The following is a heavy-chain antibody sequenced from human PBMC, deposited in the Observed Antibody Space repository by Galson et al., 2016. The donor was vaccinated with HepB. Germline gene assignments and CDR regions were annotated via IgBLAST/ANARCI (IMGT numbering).Heavy chain of an antibody. D-gene: IGHD6-6*01. V-gene: IGHV3-23*01. CDR1: GFSFSSYA. J-gene: IGHJ3*02. Sequence: SLRLSCAASGFSFSSYAMSWVRQAPGQGLEWFSTITGSRPVTYYADSVKGRFTISRDNSKNTLYLQMSSLRAEDTAVYYCAKDPQYTTSSRGAFDIWGQGTMVTVSS. CDR3: AKDPQYTTSSRGAFDI. CDR2: ITGSRPVT.